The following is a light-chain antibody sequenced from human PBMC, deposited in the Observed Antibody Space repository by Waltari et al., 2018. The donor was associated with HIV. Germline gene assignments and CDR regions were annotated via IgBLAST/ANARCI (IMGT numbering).Light chain of an antibody. CDR1: QSVRYY. CDR3: QQRSDWPT. V-gene: IGKV3-11*01. Sequence: EIVLTQSPAPLSLSPGERATLSCGASQSVRYYLNWYQQKPGQAPRLLIFDASERATGIPARFSGSGSGSDFTLTISSLEPEDFAVYYCQQRSDWPTFGQGTRLEIK. CDR2: DAS. J-gene: IGKJ2*01.